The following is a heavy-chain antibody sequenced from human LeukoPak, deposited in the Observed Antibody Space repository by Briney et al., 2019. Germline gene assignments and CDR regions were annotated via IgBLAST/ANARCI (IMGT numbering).Heavy chain of an antibody. CDR1: AYTFTDYD. J-gene: IGHJ3*01. CDR3: ARGDFGETNTAFDV. V-gene: IGHV1-8*03. Sequence: ASVKVSCKTSAYTFTDYDVHCVRQAPGQGLEWMRWINPNSATTNYAQRLQGRVTFTRDASLSVAYMQLSSLTSEDAAGYFCARGDFGETNTAFDVWGQGTLVAVSS. D-gene: IGHD4-17*01. CDR2: INPNSATT.